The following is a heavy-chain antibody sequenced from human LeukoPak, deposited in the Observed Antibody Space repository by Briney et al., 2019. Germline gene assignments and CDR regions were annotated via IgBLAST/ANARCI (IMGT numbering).Heavy chain of an antibody. D-gene: IGHD1-1*01. CDR3: ARRGVEFWFDP. Sequence: SETLSLTCAVYGGSFSGYYWSWIRQPPGKGLEWIGEINHSGSTNYNPSLKSRVTISVDTSKNQFSLKLSSVTAADTAVYYCARRGVEFWFDPWGQGTLVTVSS. J-gene: IGHJ5*02. CDR1: GGSFSGYY. V-gene: IGHV4-34*01. CDR2: INHSGST.